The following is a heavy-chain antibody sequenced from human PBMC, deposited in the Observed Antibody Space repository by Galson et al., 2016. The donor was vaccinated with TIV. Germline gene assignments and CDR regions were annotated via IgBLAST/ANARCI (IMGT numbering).Heavy chain of an antibody. D-gene: IGHD1-7*01. CDR2: INPNTGNT. V-gene: IGHV1-2*02. Sequence: SVKVSCKASGYTFTNFYLHWVRQAPGQGLEWMGWINPNTGNTNYAQKFQDRVTMTRDTSINTVYMELSRLGSDETAVYYCARMGDNWNYAYFDYWGQGTLVTVSS. CDR3: ARMGDNWNYAYFDY. J-gene: IGHJ4*02. CDR1: GYTFTNFY.